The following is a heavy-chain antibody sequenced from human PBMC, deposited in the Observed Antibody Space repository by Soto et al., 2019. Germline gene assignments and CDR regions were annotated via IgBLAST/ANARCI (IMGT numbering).Heavy chain of an antibody. CDR3: AKDTSNSPYYMDV. V-gene: IGHV3-23*01. D-gene: IGHD2-2*01. CDR1: GFTFSNFA. Sequence: EVQVLESGGGSVQPGWSLRLSCAASGFTFSNFAMSWVRHAPGKGLEWVSEITGSTGTTYYADSVKGRFIISRDNSKNTLHLQMNSLRAEDTAVYYCAKDTSNSPYYMDVWGKGTTVTVSS. J-gene: IGHJ6*03. CDR2: ITGSTGTT.